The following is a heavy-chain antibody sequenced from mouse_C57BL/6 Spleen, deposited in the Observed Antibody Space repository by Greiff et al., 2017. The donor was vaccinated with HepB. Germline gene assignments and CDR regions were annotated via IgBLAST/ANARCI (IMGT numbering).Heavy chain of an antibody. V-gene: IGHV5-9-1*02. D-gene: IGHD2-5*01. CDR1: GFTFSSYA. J-gene: IGHJ4*01. CDR2: ISSGGDYI. Sequence: EVKLVESGEGLVKPGGSLKLSCAASGFTFSSYAMSWVRQTPEKRLEWVAYISSGGDYIYYADTVKGRFTISRDNARNTLYLQMSSLKSEDTAMYYWTREDYSTSYAMDYWGQGTSVTVSS. CDR3: TREDYSTSYAMDY.